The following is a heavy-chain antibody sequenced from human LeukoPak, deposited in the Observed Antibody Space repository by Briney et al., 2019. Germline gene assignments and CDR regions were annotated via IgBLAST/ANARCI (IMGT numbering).Heavy chain of an antibody. CDR1: GYTFTSYD. D-gene: IGHD3-10*01. CDR3: ARSRSMVRGVIIHGY. Sequence: ASVKVSCKASGYTFTSYDINWVRQATGQGLKWMGWMNPNSGNTGYAQKFQGRVTMTRNTSISTAYMELSSLRSEDTAVYYCARSRSMVRGVIIHGYWGQGTLVTVSS. CDR2: MNPNSGNT. V-gene: IGHV1-8*01. J-gene: IGHJ4*02.